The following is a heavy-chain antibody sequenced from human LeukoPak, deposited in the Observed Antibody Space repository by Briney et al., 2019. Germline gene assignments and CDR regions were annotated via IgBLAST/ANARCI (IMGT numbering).Heavy chain of an antibody. D-gene: IGHD3-9*01. Sequence: PGGSLRLSCAASGFTFSSYAMSWVRQAPGKGLEWVSAISGSGGSTYYADSVKGRFTISRGNSKNTLYLQMNSLRAEDTAVYYCASRYDILTGYPYWGQGTLVTVSS. CDR3: ASRYDILTGYPY. V-gene: IGHV3-23*01. J-gene: IGHJ4*02. CDR2: ISGSGGST. CDR1: GFTFSSYA.